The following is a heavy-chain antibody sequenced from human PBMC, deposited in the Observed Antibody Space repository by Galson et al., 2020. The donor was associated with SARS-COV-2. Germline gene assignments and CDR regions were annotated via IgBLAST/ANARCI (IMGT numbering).Heavy chain of an antibody. V-gene: IGHV1-2*02. Sequence: ASVKVSCKVSGHTLSGQFMHWVRQAPGQGLEWMGWINPDSGATYYPQTFQGRLTMTRDTSIDTAYMELRSLTSDDTAVYYCARDLASGSLHWGQGTLVNVSS. CDR1: GHTLSGQF. J-gene: IGHJ4*02. CDR3: ARDLASGSLH. D-gene: IGHD3-10*01. CDR2: INPDSGAT.